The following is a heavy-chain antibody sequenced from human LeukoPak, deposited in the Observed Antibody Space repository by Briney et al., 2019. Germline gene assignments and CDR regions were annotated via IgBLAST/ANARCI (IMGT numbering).Heavy chain of an antibody. CDR1: GYTFIGCY. D-gene: IGHD3-22*01. V-gene: IGHV1-2*02. Sequence: ASVKVSCKASGYTFIGCYTHWVRQAPGQGLEWMGWINPNSGGTNYAQKFQGRVTMTRDTSISTAYMELSSLRSDDTAVYYCARDKFYDSSAEFDPWGQGTLVTVSS. CDR2: INPNSGGT. CDR3: ARDKFYDSSAEFDP. J-gene: IGHJ5*02.